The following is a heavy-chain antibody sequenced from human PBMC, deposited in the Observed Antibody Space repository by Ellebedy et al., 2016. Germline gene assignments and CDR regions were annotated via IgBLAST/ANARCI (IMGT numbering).Heavy chain of an antibody. CDR2: ILYDGSYT. CDR1: GFTFSTHV. Sequence: GGSLRLSCEASGFTFSTHVMHWVRQAPGKGLEWVAVILYDGSYTKYADSVRGRFTISRDNSKSTLFLEMNSLRVEDTAVYYCARAPVNHYGSGSFYKYFDYWGQGTLVTVSS. J-gene: IGHJ4*02. D-gene: IGHD3-10*01. CDR3: ARAPVNHYGSGSFYKYFDY. V-gene: IGHV3-30*03.